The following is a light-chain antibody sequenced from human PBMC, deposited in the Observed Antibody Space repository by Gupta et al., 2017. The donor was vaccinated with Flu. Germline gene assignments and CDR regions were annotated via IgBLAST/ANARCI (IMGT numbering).Light chain of an antibody. CDR2: EGS. Sequence: SITISCTGTSSDVGSYNLVSWYQQHPGKAHKLMIYEGSKRTSGVANRFSGSKAGNTASLTISGLQAEDDADYYCCSYAGSDTYVFGTGTKVTVL. J-gene: IGLJ1*01. CDR3: CSYAGSDTYV. CDR1: SSDVGSYNL. V-gene: IGLV2-23*01.